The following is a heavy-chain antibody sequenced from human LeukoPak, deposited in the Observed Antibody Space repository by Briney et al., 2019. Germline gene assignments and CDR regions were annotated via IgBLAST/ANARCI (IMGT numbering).Heavy chain of an antibody. Sequence: PSETLSLTCSVSGGFINNNYWSWIRQPPGKGLEWIGYIYYSGSTNYNPSLKSRVTISVDTSKNQFSLKLSSVTAADTAVYYCARVGAIDDILTGLTPPDYWGQGTLVTVSS. V-gene: IGHV4-59*01. CDR1: GGFINNNY. J-gene: IGHJ4*02. CDR3: ARVGAIDDILTGLTPPDY. D-gene: IGHD3-9*01. CDR2: IYYSGST.